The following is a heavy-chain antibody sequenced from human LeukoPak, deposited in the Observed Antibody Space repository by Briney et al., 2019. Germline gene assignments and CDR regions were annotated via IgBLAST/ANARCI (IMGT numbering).Heavy chain of an antibody. V-gene: IGHV3-43*02. CDR3: LKGDDYGDY. CDR2: ISGDGSGT. Sequence: GGSLRLSCVVSVITFEDYAMHWVRQAPGKGLEWVSLISGDGSGTYYADSVKGRFTISRDNSKNSLYLQMKSLRSEDAALYYCLKGDDYGDYWGEGTLVTVSS. J-gene: IGHJ4*02. CDR1: VITFEDYA.